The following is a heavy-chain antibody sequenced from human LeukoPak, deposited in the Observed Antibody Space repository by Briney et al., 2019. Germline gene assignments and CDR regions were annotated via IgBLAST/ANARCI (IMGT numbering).Heavy chain of an antibody. CDR3: DRDADYDILTGYYGAQGPFDY. CDR2: IKQDGSEK. V-gene: IGHV3-7*01. J-gene: IGHJ4*02. CDR1: GFTFSSYW. Sequence: GGSLRLSCAASGFTFSSYWMSWVRQAPGKGLEWVANIKQDGSEKYYVDSVKGRFTISRDNAKNSLYLQMNSLRAEDTAVYYCDRDADYDILTGYYGAQGPFDYWGQGTLVTVSS. D-gene: IGHD3-9*01.